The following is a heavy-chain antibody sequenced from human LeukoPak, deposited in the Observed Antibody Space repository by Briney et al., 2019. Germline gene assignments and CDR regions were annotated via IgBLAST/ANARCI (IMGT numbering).Heavy chain of an antibody. V-gene: IGHV4-59*08. CDR2: IHYSGST. CDR3: ARSFSYYYDSSGYYFEY. Sequence: SETLSLTCTVSDGSISTYYWSWIRQPPGKGLEWIGYIHYSGSTNYNPSLKSRVTISVDMSKNQFSLKLSSVTAADTAVYYCARSFSYYYDSSGYYFEYWGQGTLVTVSS. CDR1: DGSISTYY. J-gene: IGHJ4*02. D-gene: IGHD3-22*01.